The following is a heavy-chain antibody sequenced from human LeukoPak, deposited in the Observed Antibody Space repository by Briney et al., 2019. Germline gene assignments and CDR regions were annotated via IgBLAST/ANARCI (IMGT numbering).Heavy chain of an antibody. D-gene: IGHD3-10*01. CDR1: GFTFSTYW. CDR2: INGDGTST. V-gene: IGHV3-74*01. CDR3: ARGDYGSGPYYYYMDV. Sequence: PGGSLRLSCAASGFTFSTYWMRWVRQAPGKGLVWVSHINGDGTSTSYADSVKGRFTISRDNAKNSLYLQMNSLRAEDTAVYYCARGDYGSGPYYYYMDVWGKGTTVTISS. J-gene: IGHJ6*03.